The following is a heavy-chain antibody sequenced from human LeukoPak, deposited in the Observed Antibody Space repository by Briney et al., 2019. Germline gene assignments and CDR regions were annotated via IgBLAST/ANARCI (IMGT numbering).Heavy chain of an antibody. Sequence: PGGSLRLSCAASGFAFSTYNMNWVRQAPGKGLEWLSYISSGSSTIYYADSVRGRFTVSRDNVKNSLYLQMNSLRGEDTAVYFCAREPPGNYDSSGYYSAHFDCWGQGALVTVSS. J-gene: IGHJ4*02. V-gene: IGHV3-48*01. CDR2: ISSGSSTI. CDR3: AREPPGNYDSSGYYSAHFDC. CDR1: GFAFSTYN. D-gene: IGHD3-22*01.